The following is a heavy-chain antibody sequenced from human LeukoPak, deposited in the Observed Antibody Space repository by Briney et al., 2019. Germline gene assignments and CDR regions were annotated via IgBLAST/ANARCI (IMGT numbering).Heavy chain of an antibody. J-gene: IGHJ6*03. CDR1: GGTFSSYA. CDR2: IIPIFGTA. V-gene: IGHV1-69*13. CDR3: ARAPYSSGGSTNYYYYYYMDV. Sequence: SVKVSCKASGGTFSSYAISWVRLAPGQGHEWMGGIIPIFGTANYAQKFQGRVTITADESTSTAYMELSSLRSEDTAVYYCARAPYSSGGSTNYYYYYYMDVWGKGTTVTVSS. D-gene: IGHD6-19*01.